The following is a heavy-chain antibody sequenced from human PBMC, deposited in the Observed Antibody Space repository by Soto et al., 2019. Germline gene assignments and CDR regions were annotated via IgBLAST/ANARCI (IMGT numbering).Heavy chain of an antibody. J-gene: IGHJ5*02. CDR2: INPSGAST. D-gene: IGHD4-17*01. CDR1: GYTFTTYY. CDR3: ARVIVHTKVTTSNWFDH. V-gene: IGHV1-46*01. Sequence: ASVKVSCKASGYTFTTYYMHWVRQAPGQGLEWMGVINPSGASTTYAQRFQDRVTINRDTSTNTVYMERSGLRTDDKAGYYWARVIVHTKVTTSNWFDHWGQGTLGTVSS.